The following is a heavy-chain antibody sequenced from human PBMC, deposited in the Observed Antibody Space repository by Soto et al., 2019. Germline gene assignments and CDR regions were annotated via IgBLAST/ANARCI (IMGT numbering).Heavy chain of an antibody. CDR2: AKNNGGAT. Sequence: EVQLVESGGDLVKPGGSLRLSCAASGFIFSHAWFHWVRQPPGKGLELVGRAKNNGGATDYAASVKGRFTISRDDSKDTVHLQMSSLRTEDTAIYYCAADLGPAYDSNNWFDPWGQGTLVTVSS. D-gene: IGHD2-21*01. CDR3: AADLGPAYDSNNWFDP. CDR1: GFIFSHAW. V-gene: IGHV3-15*07. J-gene: IGHJ5*02.